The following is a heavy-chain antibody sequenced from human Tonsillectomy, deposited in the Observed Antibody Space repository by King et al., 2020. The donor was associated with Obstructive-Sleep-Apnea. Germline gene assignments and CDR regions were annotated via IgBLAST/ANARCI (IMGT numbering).Heavy chain of an antibody. Sequence: QVQLQESGPGLVKPSETLSLTCTVSGYSISSGYYWGWIRQPPGKGLEWIGSIYHSGSTYYTPSLKSRVTISVDTSKNQSSLQLRSVTAADTAVYYCARDQGDGDYANFDYWGQGTLVTVSS. J-gene: IGHJ4*02. CDR1: GYSISSGYY. CDR3: ARDQGDGDYANFDY. CDR2: IYHSGST. V-gene: IGHV4-38-2*02. D-gene: IGHD4-17*01.